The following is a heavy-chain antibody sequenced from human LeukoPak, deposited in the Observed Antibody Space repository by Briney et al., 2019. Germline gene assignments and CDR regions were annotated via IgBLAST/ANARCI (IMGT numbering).Heavy chain of an antibody. CDR3: ARVRTAMVRYYYYYYMDV. D-gene: IGHD5-18*01. J-gene: IGHJ6*03. CDR2: INHSGST. Sequence: PSETLSLTCAVYGGSFSGYYWSWIRQPPGKGLEWIEEINHSGSTNYNPSLKSRVTISVDTSKNQFSLKLSSVTAADTAVYYCARVRTAMVRYYYYYYMDVWGKGTTVTVSS. V-gene: IGHV4-34*01. CDR1: GGSFSGYY.